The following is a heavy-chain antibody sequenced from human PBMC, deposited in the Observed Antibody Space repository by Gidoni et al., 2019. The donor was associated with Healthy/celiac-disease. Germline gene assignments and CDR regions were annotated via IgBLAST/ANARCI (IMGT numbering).Heavy chain of an antibody. D-gene: IGHD3-10*01. J-gene: IGHJ4*02. V-gene: IGHV3-30-3*01. Sequence: QVQLVESWGAVAQPGMSPRLSCAASGFTFSSYAMHWVRQAPGKGLEWLAVISYDGSNKYYADSVKGRFTISRDNSKNTLYLQMNSLGAEDTAVYYCAGDRGVDYWGQGTLVTVSS. CDR3: AGDRGVDY. CDR1: GFTFSSYA. CDR2: ISYDGSNK.